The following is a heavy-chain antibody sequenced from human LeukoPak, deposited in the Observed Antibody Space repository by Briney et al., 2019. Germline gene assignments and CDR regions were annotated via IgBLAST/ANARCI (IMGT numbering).Heavy chain of an antibody. V-gene: IGHV4-59*11. Sequence: KTSETLSLTCAVSGDSFSSHYWTWIRQPPGRGLEWIGYISYIGTTNYNPSLKSRVTISIDTSKNQLSLKLSSVTTADTAVYYCARDLVTVTKGFDIWGLGTMVSVSS. D-gene: IGHD4-17*01. CDR2: ISYIGTT. CDR3: ARDLVTVTKGFDI. CDR1: GDSFSSHY. J-gene: IGHJ3*02.